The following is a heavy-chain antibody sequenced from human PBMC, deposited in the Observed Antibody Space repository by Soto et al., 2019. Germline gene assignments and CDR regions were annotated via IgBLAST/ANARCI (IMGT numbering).Heavy chain of an antibody. D-gene: IGHD2-2*03. J-gene: IGHJ4*02. CDR2: IPYDESHL. V-gene: IGHV3-30*18. CDR1: GFTFRSYG. Sequence: GGSLRLSCAASGFTFRSYGMHWVRQAPGKGLEWVALIPYDESHLHYADSVKGRFTIARDNSKNTLYLHMNSLRPEDTAVYFCAKDEVGLSSYYFDNWGQGTLVTVSS. CDR3: AKDEVGLSSYYFDN.